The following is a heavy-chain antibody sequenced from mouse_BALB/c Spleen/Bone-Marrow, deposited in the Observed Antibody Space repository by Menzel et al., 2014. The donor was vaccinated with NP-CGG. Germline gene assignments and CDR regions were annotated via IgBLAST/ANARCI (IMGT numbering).Heavy chain of an antibody. D-gene: IGHD2-10*02. CDR3: ARKYGDY. CDR2: IYPGDGEA. V-gene: IGHV1-80*01. Sequence: QVQLQQPGAELVRPGSSVKISCKASGYPFSSYWMSWVKQRPGQGLEWIGQIYPGDGEANYNGKFKGNATLTADKSASTAYMQLISLTSEDSAVYFCARKYGDYWGQDTTLTVSS. J-gene: IGHJ2*01. CDR1: GYPFSSYW.